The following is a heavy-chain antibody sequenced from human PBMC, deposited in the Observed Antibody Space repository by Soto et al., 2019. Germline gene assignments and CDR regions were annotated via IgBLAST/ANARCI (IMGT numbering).Heavy chain of an antibody. CDR1: GYTFSTYW. CDR2: IYPDDSET. J-gene: IGHJ4*02. D-gene: IGHD4-4*01. CDR3: ARQKGLRRNSVPFDY. V-gene: IGHV5-51*01. Sequence: GESLKISCQGSGYTFSTYWIGWVRQMPGRGLEWMGIIYPDDSETRYSPSFQGLVTISVDKSTNSAYVQWSSLKASDTAIYYCARQKGLRRNSVPFDYWGQGTPVTVSS.